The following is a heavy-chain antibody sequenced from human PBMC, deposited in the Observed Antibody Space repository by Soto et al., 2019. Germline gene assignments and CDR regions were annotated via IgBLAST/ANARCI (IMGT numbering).Heavy chain of an antibody. D-gene: IGHD6-13*01. J-gene: IGHJ1*01. CDR1: GLSFSSYG. Sequence: QVQLVESGGGVVQPGRSLRLSCEASGLSFSSYGMHWVRQAPGKGPEWVAVISYDGRKTYYLDSVKGRFTISRDNSRNTLYLQMNGLRVDDSAVYYCAKLDTSGDFPNIAAAVSHWGQGTLVTVS. CDR2: ISYDGRKT. CDR3: AKLDTSGDFPNIAAAVSH. V-gene: IGHV3-30*18.